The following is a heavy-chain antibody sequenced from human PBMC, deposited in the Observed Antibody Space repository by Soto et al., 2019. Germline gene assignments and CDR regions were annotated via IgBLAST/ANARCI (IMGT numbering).Heavy chain of an antibody. CDR2: IRSKANSYAT. CDR3: TNPQLYYGMDV. V-gene: IGHV3-73*02. D-gene: IGHD5-18*01. CDR1: GFTFSGSA. Sequence: EVQLVESGGGLVQPGGSLKLSCAASGFTFSGSAMHWVRQASGKGLEWVGRIRSKANSYATAYAASVKGRFTISRDDSKNTAYMQMNRLKTEDTAVYYCTNPQLYYGMDVWGQGTTVTVSS. J-gene: IGHJ6*02.